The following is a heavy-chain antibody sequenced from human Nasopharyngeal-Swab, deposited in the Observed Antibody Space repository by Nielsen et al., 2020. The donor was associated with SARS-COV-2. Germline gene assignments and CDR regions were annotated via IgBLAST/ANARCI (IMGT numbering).Heavy chain of an antibody. CDR2: IYSDGSGT. V-gene: IGHV3-23*03. D-gene: IGHD3-22*01. Sequence: GGSLRLSCAASGFTFSNFAMTWVRQPPGKGPDWVAIIYSDGSGTFYADSVEGRFAISRDNSKNTVHLEMNSLRAEDTAVYYCAKHEINYYTLGVWGQGTTVTVSS. J-gene: IGHJ6*02. CDR3: AKHEINYYTLGV. CDR1: GFTFSNFA.